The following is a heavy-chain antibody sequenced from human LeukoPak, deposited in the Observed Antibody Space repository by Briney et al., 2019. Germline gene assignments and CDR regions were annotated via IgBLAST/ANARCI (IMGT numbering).Heavy chain of an antibody. Sequence: PGGSLRLSCAASGFTVSPNYMSWVRQAPGKGLEWVSVIYSGDKTYYADSVKGRFTISRDNSKNTLYLQMNSLRAEDTAVYYCAWQQVVRAAFDIWGQGTMVTVSS. CDR3: AWQQVVRAAFDI. CDR1: GFTVSPNY. J-gene: IGHJ3*02. CDR2: IYSGDKT. D-gene: IGHD6-13*01. V-gene: IGHV3-53*01.